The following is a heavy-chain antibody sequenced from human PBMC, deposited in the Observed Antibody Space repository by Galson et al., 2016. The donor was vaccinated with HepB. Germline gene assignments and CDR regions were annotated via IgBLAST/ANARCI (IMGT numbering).Heavy chain of an antibody. Sequence: PVQRLEWLALIWYDGSNDYYADSVKGRFTISSDNSKNTLYQPLNSLRAEDTAVDYCASEHPGIAAAILDYWGQGTLVTVST. J-gene: IGHJ4*02. CDR2: IWYDGSND. V-gene: IGHV3-33*01. D-gene: IGHD6-25*01. CDR3: ASEHPGIAAAILDY.